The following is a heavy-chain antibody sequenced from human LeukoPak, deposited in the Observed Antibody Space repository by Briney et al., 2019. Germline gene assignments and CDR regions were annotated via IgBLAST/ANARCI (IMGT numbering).Heavy chain of an antibody. CDR2: IYYPVDT. CDR1: GDSLNHSY. CDR3: ARRRYYDSSGYNPTYYFDY. D-gene: IGHD3-22*01. Sequence: SDTLSLTCTLSGDSLNHSYWFWIRQAPANALEWIGYIYYPVDTHYSPSRQSRVTMSVDVSKKQFSLRLHAVTAADTAVYDCARRRYYDSSGYNPTYYFDYWGQGILVTVSS. J-gene: IGHJ4*02. V-gene: IGHV4-59*07.